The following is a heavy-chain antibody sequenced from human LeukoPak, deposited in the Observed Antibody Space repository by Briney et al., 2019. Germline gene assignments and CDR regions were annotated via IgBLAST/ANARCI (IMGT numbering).Heavy chain of an antibody. V-gene: IGHV1-69*04. CDR3: ARADDSSGYAAKY. J-gene: IGHJ4*02. D-gene: IGHD3-22*01. CDR2: IIPILGIA. Sequence: SVKVSCKASGGTFSSYAISWVRQAPGQGLEWMGRIIPILGIANYAQKFQGRVTITADKSTSTAYMELSSLRSEDTAVYYCARADDSSGYAAKYWGQGTLATVSS. CDR1: GGTFSSYA.